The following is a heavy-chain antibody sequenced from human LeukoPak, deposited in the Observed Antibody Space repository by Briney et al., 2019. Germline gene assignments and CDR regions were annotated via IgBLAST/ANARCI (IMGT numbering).Heavy chain of an antibody. CDR3: ARDMSIAARDAFDI. Sequence: KTSETLSLTCAVYGGSFSGYYWSWIRQPPGKGLEWIGEINHSGSTNYNPSLKSRVTISVDTSKNQFSLKLSSVTAADRAVYYCARDMSIAARDAFDIWGQGTLVTVSS. V-gene: IGHV4-34*01. CDR1: GGSFSGYY. D-gene: IGHD6-6*01. CDR2: INHSGST. J-gene: IGHJ3*02.